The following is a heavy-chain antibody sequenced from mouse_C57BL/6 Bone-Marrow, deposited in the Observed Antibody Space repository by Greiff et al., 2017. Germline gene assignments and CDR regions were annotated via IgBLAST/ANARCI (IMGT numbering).Heavy chain of an antibody. CDR1: GYTFTSYW. CDR2: IDPSDSYT. V-gene: IGHV1-59*01. CDR3: AREGDTHGSSYRGFFDY. Sequence: VQLQQPGAELVRPGTSVKLSCKASGYTFTSYWMHWVKQRPGQGLEWIGVIDPSDSYTNYNQKFKGKAILTVDTSSSTAYMQLSSLTSEDSAVYYCAREGDTHGSSYRGFFDYWGQGTTLTVSS. J-gene: IGHJ2*01. D-gene: IGHD1-1*01.